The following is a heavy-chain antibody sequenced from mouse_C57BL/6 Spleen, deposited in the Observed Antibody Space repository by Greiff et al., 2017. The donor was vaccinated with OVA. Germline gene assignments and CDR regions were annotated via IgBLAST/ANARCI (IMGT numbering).Heavy chain of an antibody. CDR3: AKGRDYDGIPYYFDY. J-gene: IGHJ2*01. V-gene: IGHV1-55*01. D-gene: IGHD2-4*01. CDR2: IYPGSGST. CDR1: GYTFTSYW. Sequence: QVQLQQPGAELVKPGASVKMSCKASGYTFTSYWLTWVKQRPGQGLEWIGDIYPGSGSTNYNEKFKIKAPLTVDTSSSTAYMQLSSLTSEDSAVYYCAKGRDYDGIPYYFDYWGQGTTLTVSS.